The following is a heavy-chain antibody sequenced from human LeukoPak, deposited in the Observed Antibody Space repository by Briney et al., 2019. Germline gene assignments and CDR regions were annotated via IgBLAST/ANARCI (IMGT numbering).Heavy chain of an antibody. Sequence: SETLSLTCTVSGASVSGSPYYWGWIRQPPGKGLEWIGSIYSSGSTYYNPSLKSRVTMSVDTSKNQFSLKLSSVTAADTAVYYCARIKTYYDILTGYYMDVWGKGTTVTISS. CDR1: GASVSGSPYY. CDR2: IYSSGST. V-gene: IGHV4-39*07. CDR3: ARIKTYYDILTGYYMDV. J-gene: IGHJ6*03. D-gene: IGHD3-9*01.